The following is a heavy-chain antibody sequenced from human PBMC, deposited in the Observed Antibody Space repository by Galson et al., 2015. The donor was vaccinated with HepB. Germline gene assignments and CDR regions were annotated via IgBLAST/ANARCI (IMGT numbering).Heavy chain of an antibody. J-gene: IGHJ4*02. D-gene: IGHD6-19*01. CDR2: IHWNDDN. V-gene: IGHV2-5*01. Sequence: PALVKPTQTLTLTCTFSGFSLSTSGVGVGWIRQPPGKALEWLAVIHWNDDNHYSPSLKSRLTITKDTSKTQVVLTMNNMDPVDTATYYCVHRRVGQGLDYWGQGTLVTVSS. CDR3: VHRRVGQGLDY. CDR1: GFSLSTSGVG.